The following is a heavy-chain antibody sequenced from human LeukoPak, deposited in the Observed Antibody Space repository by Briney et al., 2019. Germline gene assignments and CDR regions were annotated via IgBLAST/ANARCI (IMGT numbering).Heavy chain of an antibody. J-gene: IGHJ4*02. V-gene: IGHV4-30-4*08. D-gene: IGHD4-17*01. CDR2: IYYSGST. CDR1: GGSISSGDYY. Sequence: SETLSLTCTVSGGSISSGDYYWSWIRQPPGKGVEWIGYIYYSGSTYYNPSLKSRVTISVDTSKNQFSLKLSSVTAADTAVYYRARYDAVGDYTSFDYWGQGTLVTVSS. CDR3: ARYDAVGDYTSFDY.